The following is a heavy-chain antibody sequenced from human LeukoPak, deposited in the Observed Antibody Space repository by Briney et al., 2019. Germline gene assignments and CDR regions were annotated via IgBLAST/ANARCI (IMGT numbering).Heavy chain of an antibody. CDR3: GRDPNGDYVGALEF. D-gene: IGHD4-17*01. Sequence: AGGSLRLSCAASGFTFSKYALVWVRQAPGKGLEWVSASSSGGSNPLYADAVKGRFTISRDNSKNTLYLQMNSLRAEDTAVYYCGRDPNGDYVGALEFWGRGTMVIVSS. J-gene: IGHJ3*01. CDR1: GFTFSKYA. V-gene: IGHV3-23*01. CDR2: SSSGGSNP.